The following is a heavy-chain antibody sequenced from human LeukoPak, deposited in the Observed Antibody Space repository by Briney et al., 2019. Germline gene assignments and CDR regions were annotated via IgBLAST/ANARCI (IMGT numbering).Heavy chain of an antibody. CDR2: IIPIFGTA. CDR1: GGTFSSYA. CDR3: ARASDGSYSYYYYYMDV. Sequence: GASVKDSCKASGGTFSSYAISWVRQAPGQGLEWMGGIIPIFGTANYAQKFQGRVTITADESTSTAYMELSSLRSEDTAVYYCARASDGSYSYYYYYMDVWGKGTTVTVSS. J-gene: IGHJ6*03. D-gene: IGHD1-26*01. V-gene: IGHV1-69*01.